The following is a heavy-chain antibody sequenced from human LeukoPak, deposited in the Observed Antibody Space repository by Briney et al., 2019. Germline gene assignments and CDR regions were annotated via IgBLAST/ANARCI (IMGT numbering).Heavy chain of an antibody. J-gene: IGHJ4*02. CDR3: ARGDSGYDYGDFDY. CDR2: MNPNSGNT. Sequence: ASVKVSCKASGYTFTSYDINWVRQATGQGLEWMGWMNPNSGNTGYAQKFQGRVTITRNTSISTAYMELSSLRSEDTAVYYCARGDSGYDYGDFDYWGQGTLVTVSS. CDR1: GYTFTSYD. V-gene: IGHV1-8*03. D-gene: IGHD5-12*01.